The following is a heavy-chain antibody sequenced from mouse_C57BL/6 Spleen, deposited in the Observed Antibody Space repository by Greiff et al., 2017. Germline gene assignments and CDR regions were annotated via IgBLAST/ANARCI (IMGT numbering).Heavy chain of an antibody. CDR1: GYTFTDYY. CDR3: ARGAARAFAY. J-gene: IGHJ3*01. CDR2: INPNDGGT. V-gene: IGHV1-26*01. Sequence: VQLQQSGPELVKPGASVKISCKASGYTFTDYYMNWVKQSHGKSLEWIGDINPNDGGTSYNQKFKGKATLTVDKSSSTAYMELRSLTSEDSAVYYCARGAARAFAYWGQGTLVTVSA. D-gene: IGHD3-1*01.